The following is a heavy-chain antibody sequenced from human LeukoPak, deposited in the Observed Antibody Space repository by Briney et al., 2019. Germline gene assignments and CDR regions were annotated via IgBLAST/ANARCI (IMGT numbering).Heavy chain of an antibody. V-gene: IGHV3-74*01. J-gene: IGHJ4*01. D-gene: IGHD2-21*02. Sequence: PGGSLRLSCVASEFDFFSYGMQWVRQAPGKGLVWVSRIFTDGSTTSYADSVKGRFTISRDNAKNTLYLEMKRLRVEDTAVYYCARELLREVTLDYWGQGTLVTVSP. CDR3: ARELLREVTLDY. CDR1: EFDFFSYG. CDR2: IFTDGSTT.